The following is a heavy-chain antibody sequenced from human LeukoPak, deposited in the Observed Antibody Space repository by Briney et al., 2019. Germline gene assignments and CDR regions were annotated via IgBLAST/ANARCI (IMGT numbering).Heavy chain of an antibody. CDR3: ARVFDWNDAEYYFDY. Sequence: ASVKVSCKASGYTFTSYGISWVRQAPGQGLEWMGWISAYNGNTNYAQKLQGRVTMTTDTSTSTAYMELRSLRSEGTAVYYCARVFDWNDAEYYFDYWGQGTLVTVSS. CDR1: GYTFTSYG. D-gene: IGHD1-1*01. V-gene: IGHV1-18*01. CDR2: ISAYNGNT. J-gene: IGHJ4*02.